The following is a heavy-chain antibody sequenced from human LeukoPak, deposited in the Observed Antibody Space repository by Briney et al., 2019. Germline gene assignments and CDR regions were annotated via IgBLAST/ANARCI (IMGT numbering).Heavy chain of an antibody. CDR1: GYSFTSHW. CDR3: ARTEGYSGYDLGGKYFDY. Sequence: GESLRISCKGSGYSFTSHWISWVRQMPGKGLEWMGRIDPSDSYTNYSPSFQGHVTISADKSISTAYLQWSSLKASDTAMYYCARTEGYSGYDLGGKYFDYWGQGTLVTVSS. CDR2: IDPSDSYT. J-gene: IGHJ4*02. V-gene: IGHV5-10-1*01. D-gene: IGHD5-12*01.